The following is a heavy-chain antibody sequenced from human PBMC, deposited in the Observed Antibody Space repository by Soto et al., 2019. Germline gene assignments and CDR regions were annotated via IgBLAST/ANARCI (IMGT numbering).Heavy chain of an antibody. D-gene: IGHD4-17*01. V-gene: IGHV4-59*12. CDR1: GGSISSYY. J-gene: IGHJ4*02. CDR2: IYYSGST. CDR3: SRGRRTAVTIDY. Sequence: PSETLSLTCTDSGGSISSYYWSWIRQPPGKGLEWIGDIYYSGSTNYNPSLKSRVSISVDTSKNQFSLKLSSVTAADTAVYYCSRGRRTAVTIDYWGQGTLVTVSS.